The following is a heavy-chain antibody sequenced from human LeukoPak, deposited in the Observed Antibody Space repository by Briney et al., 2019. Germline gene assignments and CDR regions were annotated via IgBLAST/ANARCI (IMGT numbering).Heavy chain of an antibody. CDR3: ARGSRTVTTFLIDY. V-gene: IGHV4-30-2*01. CDR1: GGSISSGGYS. Sequence: SETLSLTCAVSGGSISSGGYSWSWIRQPPGKGLEWIGYIYHSGSTYYNPSLKSRVTISVDTSKNQFSLKLSSVTAADTAVYYCARGSRTVTTFLIDYWGQGTLVTVSS. CDR2: IYHSGST. J-gene: IGHJ4*02. D-gene: IGHD4-17*01.